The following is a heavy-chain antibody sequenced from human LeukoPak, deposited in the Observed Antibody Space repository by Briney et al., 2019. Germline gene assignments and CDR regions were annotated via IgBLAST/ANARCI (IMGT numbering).Heavy chain of an antibody. Sequence: PGRSLRLSCAASGFTFSSYGMHWVRQAPGKGLEWVAVISYDGSNKYYADSVKGRFTISRDNSTNTLYLQMNSLRAEDTAVYYCAKGRRGSIAVAGHDYWGQGTLVTVSS. D-gene: IGHD6-19*01. J-gene: IGHJ4*02. CDR3: AKGRRGSIAVAGHDY. CDR1: GFTFSSYG. CDR2: ISYDGSNK. V-gene: IGHV3-30*18.